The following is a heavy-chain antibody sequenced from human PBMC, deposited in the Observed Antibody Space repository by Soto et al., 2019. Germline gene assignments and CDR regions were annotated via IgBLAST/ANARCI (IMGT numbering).Heavy chain of an antibody. Sequence: GASVKVSCKASGGTFSSYAISWVRQAPGQGLEWMGGIIPIFGTANYAQKFQGRVTITADESTSTAYMELSSLRSEDTAVYYCARDQHPSESGWSMEFDPWGQGTLVTVSS. V-gene: IGHV1-69*13. J-gene: IGHJ5*02. D-gene: IGHD6-13*01. CDR1: GGTFSSYA. CDR2: IIPIFGTA. CDR3: ARDQHPSESGWSMEFDP.